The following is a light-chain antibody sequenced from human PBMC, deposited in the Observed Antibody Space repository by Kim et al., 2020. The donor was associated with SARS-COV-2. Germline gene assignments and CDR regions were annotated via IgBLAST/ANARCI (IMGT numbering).Light chain of an antibody. Sequence: ATINCKSSQSVLYISNNKNYLGWYQQKPGQSPKLLIYWASTRESGVPDRFSGSGSGTDFTLTISSLQAEDVAVYYCQQYYSTPWTFGQGTKVDIK. J-gene: IGKJ1*01. V-gene: IGKV4-1*01. CDR1: QSVLYISNNKNY. CDR3: QQYYSTPWT. CDR2: WAS.